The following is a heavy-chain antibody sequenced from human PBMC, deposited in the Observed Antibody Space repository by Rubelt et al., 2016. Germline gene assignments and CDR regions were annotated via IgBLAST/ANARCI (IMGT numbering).Heavy chain of an antibody. CDR2: INYSGST. J-gene: IGHJ5*02. D-gene: IGHD2-2*01. Sequence: GLVKPSQTLSLTCTVSGGSISSGDYYWTWIRQLPGKGLEWIGYINYSGSTYYNPPLKSRITISVDTSKNQFSLKLSSVTAADTAVYYCARQEHGSSTSCYLAAKNWFDPWGQGTLVTVSS. CDR1: GGSISSGDYY. CDR3: ARQEHGSSTSCYLAAKNWFDP. V-gene: IGHV4-30-4*08.